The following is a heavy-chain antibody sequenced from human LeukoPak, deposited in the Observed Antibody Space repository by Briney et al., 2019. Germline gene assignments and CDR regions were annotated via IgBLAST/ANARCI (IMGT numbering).Heavy chain of an antibody. Sequence: GGSLRLSCAASGFTFSSYAMSWVRQAPGEGLEWVSAIGGSGGSTYYADSVKGRFTISRDNSKNTLYLQMNSLRAEDTAVYYCAKGYDFWSGYYMDYWGQGTLVTVSS. J-gene: IGHJ4*02. CDR2: IGGSGGST. V-gene: IGHV3-23*01. CDR1: GFTFSSYA. D-gene: IGHD3-3*01. CDR3: AKGYDFWSGYYMDY.